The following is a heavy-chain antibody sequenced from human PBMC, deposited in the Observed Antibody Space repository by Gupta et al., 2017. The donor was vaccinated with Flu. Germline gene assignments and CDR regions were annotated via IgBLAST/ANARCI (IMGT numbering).Heavy chain of an antibody. CDR1: A. CDR2: ISGRVDRT. V-gene: IGHV3-23*01. D-gene: IGHD3-10*01. J-gene: IGHJ4*02. Sequence: AMSLVRQAPGKGMEWVSGISGRVDRTYYADSVKGRFTISRDYSKNTLHLQMNSLRAEDTAVYYWAKAAYGSGTYYDGGCHYWGQGTLVTVSS. CDR3: AKAAYGSGTYYDGGCHY.